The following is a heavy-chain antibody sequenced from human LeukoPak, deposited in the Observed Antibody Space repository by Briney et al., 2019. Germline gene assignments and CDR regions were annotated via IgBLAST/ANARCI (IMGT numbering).Heavy chain of an antibody. V-gene: IGHV1-18*01. D-gene: IGHD2-15*01. Sequence: VASVKVSCKASGYTFTSYGISWVRQAPGQGLEWMGWISAYNGNTNYAQKLQGRVTMTTDTSTSTAYMELRSLRSEDTAVYYCEVSIVVKKDYWGQGTLVTVSS. CDR2: ISAYNGNT. CDR1: GYTFTSYG. J-gene: IGHJ4*02. CDR3: EVSIVVKKDY.